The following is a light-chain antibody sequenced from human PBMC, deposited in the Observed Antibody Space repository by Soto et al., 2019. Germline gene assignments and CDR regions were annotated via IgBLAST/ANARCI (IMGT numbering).Light chain of an antibody. Sequence: EMVMTQSPATLSVSPGERATLSCRASQDVLTNLAWYQQKPGQSPRLLIYGASNRATGIPDRFSGSGSGTDFTLTISRLEPEDFALYYCQQYDKSVLTFGGGTKVDIK. CDR2: GAS. CDR3: QQYDKSVLT. J-gene: IGKJ4*01. V-gene: IGKV3D-15*01. CDR1: QDVLTN.